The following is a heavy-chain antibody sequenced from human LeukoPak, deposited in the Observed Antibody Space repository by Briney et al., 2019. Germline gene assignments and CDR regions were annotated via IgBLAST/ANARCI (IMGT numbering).Heavy chain of an antibody. J-gene: IGHJ6*02. CDR1: GFTVSSNY. Sequence: PGGSLRLSCAASGFTVSSNYMSWVRQAPGKGLEWVSAISGSGGSTYYADSVKGRFTISRDNSKNTLYLQMNSLRAEDTAVYYCAKANYDSSGYYYYGMDVWGQGTTVTVSS. D-gene: IGHD3-22*01. CDR3: AKANYDSSGYYYYGMDV. CDR2: ISGSGGST. V-gene: IGHV3-23*01.